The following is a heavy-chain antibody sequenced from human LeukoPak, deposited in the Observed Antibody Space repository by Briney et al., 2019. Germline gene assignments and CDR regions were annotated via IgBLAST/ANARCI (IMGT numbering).Heavy chain of an antibody. V-gene: IGHV3-23*01. Sequence: GGSLRLSCAASGFTFSSYSMSWVRQAPGKGLEWVSAISGSGGSTYYADSVKGRFTISRDNSKNTLYLQMNSLRAEDTAVYYCAKYYYDSSGYSSPFDYWGQGTPVTVSS. CDR1: GFTFSSYS. J-gene: IGHJ4*02. CDR2: ISGSGGST. CDR3: AKYYYDSSGYSSPFDY. D-gene: IGHD3-22*01.